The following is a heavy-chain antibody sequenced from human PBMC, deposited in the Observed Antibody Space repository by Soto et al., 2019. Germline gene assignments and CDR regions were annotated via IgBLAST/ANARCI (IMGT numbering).Heavy chain of an antibody. V-gene: IGHV1-24*01. CDR1: GYTLTELS. CDR3: ATVGYCSGGSCYSGVGHGY. J-gene: IGHJ4*02. CDR2: FDPEDGET. Sequence: QVQLVQSGAEVKKPGASVKVSCKVSGYTLTELSMHWVRQAPGKGLEWMGGFDPEDGETIYAQKFQGRVTMTEDTSTDTAYMELSSLRSEDTALYYCATVGYCSGGSCYSGVGHGYSGQGTLVTVSS. D-gene: IGHD2-15*01.